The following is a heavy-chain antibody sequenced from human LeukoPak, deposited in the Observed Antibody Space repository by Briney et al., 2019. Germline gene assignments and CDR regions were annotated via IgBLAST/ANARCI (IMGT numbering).Heavy chain of an antibody. D-gene: IGHD3-10*01. CDR3: AKDFSGSVRGYYGMDV. CDR2: ISWNSGSI. Sequence: GRSLRLSCAASGFTFDDYAMHWVRQVPGKGLEWVSGISWNSGSIGYADSVKGRFTISRDNAKNSLYLQMNSLRAEDTALYYCAKDFSGSVRGYYGMDVWGQGTTVTVSS. J-gene: IGHJ6*02. V-gene: IGHV3-9*01. CDR1: GFTFDDYA.